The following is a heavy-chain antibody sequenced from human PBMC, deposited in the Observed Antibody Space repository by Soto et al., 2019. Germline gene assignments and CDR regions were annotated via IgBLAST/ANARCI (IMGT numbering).Heavy chain of an antibody. D-gene: IGHD3-3*01. J-gene: IGHJ4*02. CDR2: IKSKTDGGTT. V-gene: IGHV3-15*01. CDR3: ASTWSGYYYFDS. CDR1: GFTFSNAW. Sequence: GGSLRLSCAASGFTFSNAWMSWVRQAPGKGLEWVGRIKSKTDGGTTDYAAPVKGRFTISRDDSKNTLYLQMNSLRVEDTAVYYCASTWSGYYYFDSWGQGTLVTVSS.